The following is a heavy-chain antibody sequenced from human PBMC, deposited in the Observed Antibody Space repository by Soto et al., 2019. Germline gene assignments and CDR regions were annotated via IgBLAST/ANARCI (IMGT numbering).Heavy chain of an antibody. CDR2: ISGYNGQT. Sequence: QVQLVQSGPEVKKPGASVKVSCKASAYTFTTYGISWVRQAPGQGLEWMGWISGYNGQTNYPQKFRGRVTLTTDTSTHTAYMELRSLRSDDTAMYYCARDNRKELWVEGLNAMDVWGQGTTVTVSS. V-gene: IGHV1-18*04. CDR3: ARDNRKELWVEGLNAMDV. CDR1: AYTFTTYG. J-gene: IGHJ6*02. D-gene: IGHD3-10*01.